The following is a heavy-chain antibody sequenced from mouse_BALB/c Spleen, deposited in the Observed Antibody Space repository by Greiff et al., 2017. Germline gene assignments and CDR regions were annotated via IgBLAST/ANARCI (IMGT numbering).Heavy chain of an antibody. CDR3: ARQGGLLWPSFAY. CDR1: GFTFSSYA. CDR2: ISSGGSYT. Sequence: EVKLVESGGGLVQPGGSLKLSCAASGFTFSSYAMSWVRQTPEKRLEWVATISSGGSYTYYPDSVKGRFTISRDNAKNTLYLQMSSLRSEDTAMYYCARQGGLLWPSFAYWGQGTLVTVSA. J-gene: IGHJ3*01. V-gene: IGHV5-9-3*01. D-gene: IGHD2-10*01.